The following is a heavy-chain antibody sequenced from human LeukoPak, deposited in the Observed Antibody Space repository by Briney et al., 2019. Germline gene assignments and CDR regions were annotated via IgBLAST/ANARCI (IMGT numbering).Heavy chain of an antibody. D-gene: IGHD6-13*01. V-gene: IGHV1-69*06. Sequence: WASVKVSCKASGGTFSSYAISWVRQAPGQGLEWMGGIIPIFGTANYAQKFQGRVTITADKSTSTAYMELSSLRSEDTAVYYCARDPSSSSWYEGLNWFDPWGQGTLVTVSS. CDR3: ARDPSSSSWYEGLNWFDP. CDR1: GGTFSSYA. J-gene: IGHJ5*02. CDR2: IIPIFGTA.